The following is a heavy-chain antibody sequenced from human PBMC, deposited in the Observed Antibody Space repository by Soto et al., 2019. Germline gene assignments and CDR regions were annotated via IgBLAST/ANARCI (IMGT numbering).Heavy chain of an antibody. CDR2: IYYSGNI. D-gene: IGHD3-9*01. CDR1: GASISSADYF. Sequence: QVQLQESGPGLVKPSQTLSLTCTVSGASISSADYFWSWIRQPPGQGLEWIGYIYYSGNIFYNPSRESRVTISVDTSKNQFSLKLTSVTAADTAVYYCARQRTVYFARPGDWLDPWSQGTLVTVSS. CDR3: ARQRTVYFARPGDWLDP. V-gene: IGHV4-30-4*01. J-gene: IGHJ5*02.